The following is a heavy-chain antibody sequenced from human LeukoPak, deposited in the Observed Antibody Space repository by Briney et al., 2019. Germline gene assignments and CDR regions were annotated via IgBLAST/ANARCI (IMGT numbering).Heavy chain of an antibody. V-gene: IGHV1-8*03. CDR3: ASWGLTVTYFQH. D-gene: IGHD4-17*01. Sequence: ASVKVSCKASGYTFTSFDINWVRQATGQGLEWMGWMNPNSGNTGYAQRFQGRVTITRNTSISTAYMELSSLRSEDTAVYYCASWGLTVTYFQHWGQGTLVTVSS. CDR1: GYTFTSFD. CDR2: MNPNSGNT. J-gene: IGHJ1*01.